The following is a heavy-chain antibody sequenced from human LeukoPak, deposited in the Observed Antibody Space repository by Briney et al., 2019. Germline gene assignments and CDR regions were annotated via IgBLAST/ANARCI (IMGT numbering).Heavy chain of an antibody. CDR3: ARDRVHEELGTFDY. Sequence: SETLSLTCTVSGGSISSYYWSWIRQFPGKGLEWIGYIYYSGSTHYNPSLKSRVTISVDTSKNQFSLKLSSVTAADTAVYYCARDRVHEELGTFDYWGKGTLVTVSS. J-gene: IGHJ4*02. CDR2: IYYSGST. D-gene: IGHD7-27*01. V-gene: IGHV4-59*01. CDR1: GGSISSYY.